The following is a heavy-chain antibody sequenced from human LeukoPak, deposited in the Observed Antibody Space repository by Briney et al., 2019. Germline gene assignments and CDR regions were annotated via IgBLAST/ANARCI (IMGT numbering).Heavy chain of an antibody. CDR1: GFTFNSYG. J-gene: IGHJ4*02. Sequence: PGGSLRLSCAASGFTFNSYGIHWVRQAPGQGLEWVTSINGDGGSTYYAESVKGRLTVSRENSKNTLYLQMDSLRAEDTAVYYCAKRPDCSTTNCFRFEYWGQGTLVTVSS. D-gene: IGHD2-2*01. V-gene: IGHV3-23*01. CDR3: AKRPDCSTTNCFRFEY. CDR2: INGDGGST.